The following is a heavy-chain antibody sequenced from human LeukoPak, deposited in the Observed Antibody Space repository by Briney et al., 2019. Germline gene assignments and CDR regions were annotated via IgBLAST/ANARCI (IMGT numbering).Heavy chain of an antibody. CDR1: GFTFSSYS. CDR3: ARGLSIAARPDAFDT. V-gene: IGHV3-21*01. CDR2: ISSSSSYI. Sequence: GGSLRLSCAASGFTFSSYSMNWVRQAPGKGLEWVSSISSSSSYIYYADSVKGRFTISRDNAKNSLYLQMNSLRAEDTAVYYCARGLSIAARPDAFDTWGQGTMVTVSS. D-gene: IGHD6-6*01. J-gene: IGHJ3*02.